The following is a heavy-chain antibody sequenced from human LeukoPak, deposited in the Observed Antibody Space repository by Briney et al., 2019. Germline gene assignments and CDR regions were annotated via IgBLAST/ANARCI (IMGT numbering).Heavy chain of an antibody. CDR3: ARDLRYCSSTSCSFYYMDV. CDR2: IYYSGST. V-gene: IGHV4-59*12. J-gene: IGHJ6*03. CDR1: GGSISSYY. Sequence: PSETLSLTCTVSGGSISSYYWSWIRQPPGKGLEWIGYIYYSGSTNYNPSLKSRVTISVDTSKNQFSLKLSSVTAADTAVYYCARDLRYCSSTSCSFYYMDVWGKGTTVTVSS. D-gene: IGHD2-2*01.